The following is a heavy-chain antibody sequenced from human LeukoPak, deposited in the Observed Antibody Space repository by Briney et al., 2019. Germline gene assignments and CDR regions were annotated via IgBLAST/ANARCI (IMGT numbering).Heavy chain of an antibody. D-gene: IGHD6-19*01. CDR2: ISSSGSTI. V-gene: IGHV3-11*01. J-gene: IGHJ4*02. Sequence: PGGSLRLSCAASGFTFSDYYMSWVRQAPGKGMEWVSYISSSGSTIYYADSVKGRLTISSDNAKNSLYLQMNSLRAEDTAVYYCAKVGLGGQQWLVRGSFDYWGQGTLVTVSS. CDR1: GFTFSDYY. CDR3: AKVGLGGQQWLVRGSFDY.